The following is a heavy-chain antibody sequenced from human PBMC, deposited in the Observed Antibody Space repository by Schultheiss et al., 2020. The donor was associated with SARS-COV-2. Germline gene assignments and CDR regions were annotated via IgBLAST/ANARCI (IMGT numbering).Heavy chain of an antibody. J-gene: IGHJ4*02. CDR1: GGTFSSYA. D-gene: IGHD4-17*01. CDR2: INPSGGST. V-gene: IGHV1-69*11. CDR3: ARDSDYGDYGASFDY. Sequence: SVKVSCKASGGTFSSYAISWVRQAPGQGLEWMGIINPSGGSTSYAQKFQGRVTITADESTSTAYMELSRLRSDDTAVYYCARDSDYGDYGASFDYWGQGTLVTVSS.